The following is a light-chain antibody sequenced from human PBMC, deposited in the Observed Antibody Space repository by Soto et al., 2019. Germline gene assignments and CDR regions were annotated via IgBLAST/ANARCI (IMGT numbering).Light chain of an antibody. J-gene: IGKJ4*01. V-gene: IGKV1-9*01. Sequence: DFPITPSPSSLSASVGDRVTITCRASQAITNNLAWYQQKPGNPPKLLIYEESTLHSGVPSRFSGRKVGTQFILTIDSLQPEDFATYYCQQVKSYPRTFGGGTKVDI. CDR3: QQVKSYPRT. CDR1: QAITNN. CDR2: EES.